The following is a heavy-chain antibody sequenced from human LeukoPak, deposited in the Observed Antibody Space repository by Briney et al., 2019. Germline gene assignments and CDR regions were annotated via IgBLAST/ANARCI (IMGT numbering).Heavy chain of an antibody. V-gene: IGHV3-9*03. D-gene: IGHD5-18*01. CDR2: ISWNSGSI. CDR3: AKAPIRGYSYGYFDY. Sequence: PGGSLRLSCAASGFTFDVYAIHWVRQAPGKGLEWVSGISWNSGSIGYADSVKGRFTISRDNAKNSLHLQMNSLRAEDMALYYCAKAPIRGYSYGYFDYWGQGTLVTVSS. CDR1: GFTFDVYA. J-gene: IGHJ4*02.